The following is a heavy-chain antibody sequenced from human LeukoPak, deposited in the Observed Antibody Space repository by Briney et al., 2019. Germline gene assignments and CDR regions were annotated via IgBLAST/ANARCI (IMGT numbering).Heavy chain of an antibody. CDR1: GYTFTTYA. V-gene: IGHV1-3*01. Sequence: ASVKVSCKASGYTFTTYAIHWVRQAPGQRLEWMGWINVGNGDTKYSQRFQGRVTITRDTSASTAFMELSSLKSEDTAVYYCARVWLRSGYYYFDYWAREPWSPSPQ. CDR3: ARVWLRSGYYYFDY. CDR2: INVGNGDT. D-gene: IGHD5-12*01. J-gene: IGHJ4*02.